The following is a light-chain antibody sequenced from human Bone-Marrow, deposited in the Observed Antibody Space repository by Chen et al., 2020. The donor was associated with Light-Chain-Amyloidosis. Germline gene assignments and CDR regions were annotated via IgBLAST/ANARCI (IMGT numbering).Light chain of an antibody. CDR1: SGSIATNY. CDR3: QSYQGSSQGV. Sequence: NFMLTQPHSVSESPGKTVIISCTRSSGSIATNYVQWYQQRPGSSHATVIYEDDQRPSGVPDRFSGSIDRSSNSASLTISGLKTEDEADYYCQSYQGSSQGVFGGGTKLTVL. V-gene: IGLV6-57*01. J-gene: IGLJ3*02. CDR2: EDD.